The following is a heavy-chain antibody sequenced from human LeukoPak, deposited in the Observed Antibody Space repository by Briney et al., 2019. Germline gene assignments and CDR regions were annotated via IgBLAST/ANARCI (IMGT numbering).Heavy chain of an antibody. J-gene: IGHJ4*02. Sequence: ASVKVSCKASGYTFTGYYMHWVRQAPGQGLEWMGWINPNSGGTNYAQKFQGRVTMTRDTSISTAYMELSRLRSDDTAVYYCARDALYDSSGYYYYPFYFDYWGQGTLVTVSP. V-gene: IGHV1-2*02. D-gene: IGHD3-22*01. CDR1: GYTFTGYY. CDR3: ARDALYDSSGYYYYPFYFDY. CDR2: INPNSGGT.